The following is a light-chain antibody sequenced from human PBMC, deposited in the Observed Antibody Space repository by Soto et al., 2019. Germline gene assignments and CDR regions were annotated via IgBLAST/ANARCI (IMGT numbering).Light chain of an antibody. J-gene: IGKJ4*02. V-gene: IGKV3-20*01. Sequence: DIVLMQSPGTLSLSPGERASLACRASPSVRSTHLAWYQQKPGQAPRLLIYGASHRATGIPDRFSGSRSGTEFTLLISSLEPEDFSVYFWQQCGNTSPLPCGGGPKVEIK. CDR1: PSVRSTH. CDR3: QQCGNTSPLP. CDR2: GAS.